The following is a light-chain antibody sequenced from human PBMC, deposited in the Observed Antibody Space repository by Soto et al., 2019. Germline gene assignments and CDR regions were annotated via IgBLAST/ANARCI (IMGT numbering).Light chain of an antibody. CDR1: QSISSW. V-gene: IGKV1-5*01. J-gene: IGKJ1*01. CDR3: KQYNSYWT. CDR2: DAS. Sequence: DIQMTQSPSTLPASVGDRVTITCRASQSISSWLAWYQQKPGKAPKLLIYDASSSESGVPSRFSGSGSWTEFSLTISSLQPDDFATYYCKQYNSYWTFGQGTKVEIK.